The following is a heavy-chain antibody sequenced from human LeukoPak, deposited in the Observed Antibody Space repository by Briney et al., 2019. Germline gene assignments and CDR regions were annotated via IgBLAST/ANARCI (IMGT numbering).Heavy chain of an antibody. Sequence: TSETLSLTCTVSGGSISSYYWSWIRQPPGKGLEWIGYIYHTGSTNYNPSLKSRVTISVDTSKSQFSLRLTSVTAADTAVYYCARAPSSGIPYYYGMDVWGQGTTVTVSS. CDR3: ARAPSSGIPYYYGMDV. D-gene: IGHD3-10*01. J-gene: IGHJ6*02. CDR2: IYHTGST. V-gene: IGHV4-59*01. CDR1: GGSISSYY.